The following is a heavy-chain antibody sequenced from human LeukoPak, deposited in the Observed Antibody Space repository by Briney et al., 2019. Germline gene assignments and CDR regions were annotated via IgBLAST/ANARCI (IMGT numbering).Heavy chain of an antibody. CDR3: ARSAGRCSGGSCYSLYYYYGMDV. Sequence: SETLSLTCAVYGGSFSGYYWSWIRQPPGKGLEWIGEINHSGSTNYNPSLKSRVTISVDTSKNQFSLKLSSVPAADTAVYYCARSAGRCSGGSCYSLYYYYGMDVWGKGTTVTVSS. CDR1: GGSFSGYY. V-gene: IGHV4-34*01. D-gene: IGHD2-15*01. J-gene: IGHJ6*04. CDR2: INHSGST.